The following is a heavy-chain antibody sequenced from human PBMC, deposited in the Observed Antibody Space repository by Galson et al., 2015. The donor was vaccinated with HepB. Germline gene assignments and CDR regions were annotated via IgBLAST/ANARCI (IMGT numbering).Heavy chain of an antibody. CDR1: GFTFSSYG. V-gene: IGHV3-33*01. J-gene: IGHJ4*02. Sequence: SLRLSCAASGFTFSSYGMHWVRQAPGKGLEWVAVIWYDGSNKYYADSVKGRFTISRDNSKNTLYLQMNSLRAEDTAVYYCARELVSGYDFAFDYWGQGTLVTVSS. CDR3: ARELVSGYDFAFDY. CDR2: IWYDGSNK. D-gene: IGHD5-12*01.